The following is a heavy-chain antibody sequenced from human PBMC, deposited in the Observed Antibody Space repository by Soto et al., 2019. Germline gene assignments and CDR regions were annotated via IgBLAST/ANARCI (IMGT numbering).Heavy chain of an antibody. CDR3: AKDQGANESPLNF. J-gene: IGHJ4*02. Sequence: WGSLRLSCAASGFTFSSYAMSWVRQAPGKGLEWVSAISGSGGSTYYADSVKGRFTISRDNSKNTLYLQMNSLRAEDTAVYYCAKDQGANESPLNFWAQGSLVTFSS. CDR2: ISGSGGST. D-gene: IGHD1-1*01. V-gene: IGHV3-23*01. CDR1: GFTFSSYA.